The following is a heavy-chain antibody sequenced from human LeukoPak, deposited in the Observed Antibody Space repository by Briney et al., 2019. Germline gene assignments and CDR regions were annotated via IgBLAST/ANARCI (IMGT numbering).Heavy chain of an antibody. CDR3: AKKQWLVSRPMGYYYYMDV. V-gene: IGHV3-30*02. D-gene: IGHD6-19*01. CDR1: GFTFSSYG. CDR2: IQYDGSNK. J-gene: IGHJ6*03. Sequence: PGGSLRLSCAASGFTFSSYGMHWVRQAPGKGLEWVAFIQYDGSNKYYADSVKGRFTISRDNSKNTLYLQMNSLRAEDTAVYYCAKKQWLVSRPMGYYYYMDVWGKGTTVTVSS.